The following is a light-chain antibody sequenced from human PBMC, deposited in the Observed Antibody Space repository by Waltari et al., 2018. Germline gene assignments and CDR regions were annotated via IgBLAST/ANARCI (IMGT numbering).Light chain of an antibody. CDR1: QSVNTF. J-gene: IGKJ4*01. Sequence: EIVLTQSPATLSLSPGERATLSCRASQSVNTFLAWYQQKPGQAPRLRIDDASNRATGIPARFSGSGSGTDFTLTISSLEPEDFAVYYCQQRYNWPPLTFGGGTKVAIK. CDR2: DAS. V-gene: IGKV3-11*01. CDR3: QQRYNWPPLT.